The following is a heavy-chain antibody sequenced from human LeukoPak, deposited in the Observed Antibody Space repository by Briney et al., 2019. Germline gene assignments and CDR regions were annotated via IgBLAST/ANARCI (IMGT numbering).Heavy chain of an antibody. CDR1: GFTFSSYT. D-gene: IGHD4-17*01. CDR2: ISSNGDST. Sequence: GGSLRLSCAASGFTFSSYTMHWVRQAPGKGLESVSVISSNGDSTYYINSVKGRFIISRDDSKNTLYLQMSSLRDEDMAVYYCARETTGTFDYWGQGTLVTVSS. J-gene: IGHJ4*02. V-gene: IGHV3-64*01. CDR3: ARETTGTFDY.